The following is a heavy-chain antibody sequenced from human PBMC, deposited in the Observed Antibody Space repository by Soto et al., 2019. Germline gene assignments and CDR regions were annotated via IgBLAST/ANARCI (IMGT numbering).Heavy chain of an antibody. CDR2: VSPSYGKT. D-gene: IGHD2-21*01. CDR3: ARGGVPLASWADNCFDS. Sequence: QVHLVQSGAEAKKPWASVKVSCKASNYTFINYGIGWVRQAPGHGLEGMGWVSPSYGKTYYAHKFQGRVTMTTDTSTGTVYMELRSLRSDDTAVYFCARGGVPLASWADNCFDSWGQGTLVTVSS. CDR1: NYTFINYG. V-gene: IGHV1-18*04. J-gene: IGHJ5*01.